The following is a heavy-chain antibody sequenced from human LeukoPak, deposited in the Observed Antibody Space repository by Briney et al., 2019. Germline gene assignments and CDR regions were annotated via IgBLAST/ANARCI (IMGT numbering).Heavy chain of an antibody. D-gene: IGHD3-22*01. V-gene: IGHV4-59*08. CDR1: GGSISSYY. CDR2: IYYSGST. CDR3: ARAWDSSGYAVDAFDI. Sequence: SETLSLTCTVSGGSISSYYWSWIRQPPGKGLEWIGYIYYSGSTNYNPSLESRVTISVDTSKNQFSLKLSSVTAADTAVYYCARAWDSSGYAVDAFDIWRQGTMVSVSS. J-gene: IGHJ3*02.